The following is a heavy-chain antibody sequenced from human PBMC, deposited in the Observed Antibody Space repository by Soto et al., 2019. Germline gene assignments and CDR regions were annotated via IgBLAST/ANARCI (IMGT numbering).Heavy chain of an antibody. CDR1: GYTFTNYW. CDR3: AASIFYYSMDV. Sequence: PGESLKISCKGSGYTFTNYWIGWVRQMPGKGPEWMGIIYPGDSDTKYNPSFQGQVTISADKSITTTYLQWSSLKASDTAIYYCAASIFYYSMDVWGQGTTVTVSS. V-gene: IGHV5-51*01. CDR2: IYPGDSDT. J-gene: IGHJ6*02.